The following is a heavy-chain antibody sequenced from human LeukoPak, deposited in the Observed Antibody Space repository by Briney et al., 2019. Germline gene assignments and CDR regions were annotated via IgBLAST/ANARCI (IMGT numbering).Heavy chain of an antibody. D-gene: IGHD3-22*01. V-gene: IGHV3-23*01. J-gene: IGHJ3*02. CDR3: AKGRYYYDSSDAFDI. CDR2: ISGSGGST. CDR1: GFTFTSYA. Sequence: GGSLRLSCAASGFTFTSYAMSWVRQAPGEGLEWVSAISGSGGSTYYADSVKGRFTISRDDSKNTLYLQMNSLRAEDTAVYYCAKGRYYYDSSDAFDIWGQGTMVTVSS.